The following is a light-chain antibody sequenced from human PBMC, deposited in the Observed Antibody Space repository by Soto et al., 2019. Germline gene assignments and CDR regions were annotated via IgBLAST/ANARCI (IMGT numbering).Light chain of an antibody. CDR2: KAS. J-gene: IGKJ2*01. CDR1: QSINNW. V-gene: IGKV1-5*03. Sequence: DIQMTQSPSTLSSSVGDRVSITCRASQSINNWLAWYQQKPGKAPKLLIYKASRLESGVPSRFSGSGSGTEFPLTISSLQPDDFATYYCQQYSDYPYTFGQGTTLVIK. CDR3: QQYSDYPYT.